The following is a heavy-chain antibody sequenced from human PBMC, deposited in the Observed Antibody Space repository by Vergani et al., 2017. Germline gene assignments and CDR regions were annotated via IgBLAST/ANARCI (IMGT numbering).Heavy chain of an antibody. J-gene: IGHJ4*02. CDR2: IDDSGST. CDR3: ARLAAAGNFDY. V-gene: IGHV4-59*12. Sequence: QVQLQESGPGLVKPSETLSLTCSVSGGSINSYYWSWIRQPPGKGLEWIGYIDDSGSTNYNPSLKSRVTMSVDTSKNQFSLKLNSVTAADTAVYYCARLAAAGNFDYWGQGTPVTVSS. CDR1: GGSINSYY. D-gene: IGHD6-13*01.